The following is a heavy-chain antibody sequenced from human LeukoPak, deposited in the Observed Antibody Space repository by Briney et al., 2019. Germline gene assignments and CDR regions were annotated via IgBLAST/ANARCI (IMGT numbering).Heavy chain of an antibody. CDR3: ARGNAWARYFDAP. D-gene: IGHD3-9*01. V-gene: IGHV4-34*01. CDR2: INHSGGT. Sequence: SETLSLTCAAYGGSFSGYYWSWIRQPPGKGLEWIGEINHSGGTNYNPSLKSRVTISVDTSKNQFSLKLSSVTAADTAVYYCARGNAWARYFDAPWGQGTLVTVSS. CDR1: GGSFSGYY. J-gene: IGHJ5*02.